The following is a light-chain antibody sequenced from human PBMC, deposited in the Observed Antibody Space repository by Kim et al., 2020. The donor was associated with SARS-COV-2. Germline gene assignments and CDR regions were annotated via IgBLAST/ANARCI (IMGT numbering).Light chain of an antibody. Sequence: AAVGDRVTITCRASQDIRNDLVWYQQNPGRAPKRLIYGASSLQSGVPSRFSGSGSGTEFTLTISSVQPEDFVTYFCLQHSTYPITFGQGTRLEIK. CDR3: LQHSTYPIT. CDR1: QDIRND. J-gene: IGKJ5*01. V-gene: IGKV1-17*01. CDR2: GAS.